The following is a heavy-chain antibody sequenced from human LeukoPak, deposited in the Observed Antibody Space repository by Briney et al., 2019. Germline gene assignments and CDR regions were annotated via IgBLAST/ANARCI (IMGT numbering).Heavy chain of an antibody. J-gene: IGHJ5*02. Sequence: GESLKISCKGSGFSFTSYWIGWVRQMPGKGLEWMGIIYPGDSDTRYSPSFQGQFTISADKSISTAYLQWSSLKASDTAMYYCARWYCSSTSCYGAVAGTSWFDPWGQGTLVTVSS. V-gene: IGHV5-51*01. D-gene: IGHD2-2*01. CDR2: IYPGDSDT. CDR3: ARWYCSSTSCYGAVAGTSWFDP. CDR1: GFSFTSYW.